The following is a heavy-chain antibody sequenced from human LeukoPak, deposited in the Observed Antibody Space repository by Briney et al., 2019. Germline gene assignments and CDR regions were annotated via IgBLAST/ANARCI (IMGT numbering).Heavy chain of an antibody. Sequence: GGSLRLSCAASGFTVSSNYMSWVRQAPGKGLEWVSAISGSGTTYYADSVKGRFTISRDNSKYTVSLQMNSLRAEDTAVYHCAKMQGYFDYWGQGTLVAVSS. CDR2: ISGSGTT. J-gene: IGHJ4*02. V-gene: IGHV3-53*01. CDR1: GFTVSSNY. CDR3: AKMQGYFDY.